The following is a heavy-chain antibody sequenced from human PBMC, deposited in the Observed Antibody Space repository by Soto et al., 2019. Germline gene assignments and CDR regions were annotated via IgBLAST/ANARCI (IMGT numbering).Heavy chain of an antibody. Sequence: QLLLQESGPGLVKPSETLSLTCTVSGGSILDSTYYWAWIRQSPGKGLEWIGTIFYSGGTFYTPSLKSRATLSVDTSNSQFSLKLSSVTAADPAVYYCARQASGYYYGWFDPWGQGTLVTVSS. CDR3: ARQASGYYYGWFDP. J-gene: IGHJ5*02. D-gene: IGHD3-22*01. CDR1: GGSILDSTYY. V-gene: IGHV4-39*01. CDR2: IFYSGGT.